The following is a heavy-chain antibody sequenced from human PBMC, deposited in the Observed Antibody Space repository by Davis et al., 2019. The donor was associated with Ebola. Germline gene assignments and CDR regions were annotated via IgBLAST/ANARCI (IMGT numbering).Heavy chain of an antibody. CDR3: ARRVGARSGFDY. V-gene: IGHV1-69*04. CDR1: GGTFSSYA. D-gene: IGHD1-26*01. Sequence: AASVKVSCKASGGTFSSYAISWVRQAPGQGLEWMGRIIPILGIANYAQKFQGRVTITADNSTSTAYMELSSLRSEDTAVYYCARRVGARSGFDYWGQGTLVTVSS. J-gene: IGHJ4*02. CDR2: IIPILGIA.